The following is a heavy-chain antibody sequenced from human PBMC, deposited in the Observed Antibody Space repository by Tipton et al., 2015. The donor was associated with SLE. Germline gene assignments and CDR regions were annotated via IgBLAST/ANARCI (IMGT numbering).Heavy chain of an antibody. D-gene: IGHD6-13*01. CDR3: VRHGWQQLDRDGFDF. Sequence: LRLSCTVSGGSISSSSYYWGWIRQPPGKGLEWIGSIYYSGSTYYTPSLKSRVSISVDTSKNQFSLRLNSGTAADTAVFYCVRHGWQQLDRDGFDFWGQGTLVTVSS. CDR1: GGSISSSSYY. J-gene: IGHJ4*02. CDR2: IYYSGST. V-gene: IGHV4-39*01.